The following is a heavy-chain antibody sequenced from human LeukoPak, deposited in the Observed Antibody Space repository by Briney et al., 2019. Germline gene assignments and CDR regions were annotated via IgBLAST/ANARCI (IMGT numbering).Heavy chain of an antibody. V-gene: IGHV3-30-3*01. CDR1: GFTFSSYA. Sequence: GGSLRLSCAASGFTFSSYAMHWVRQAPGKGLEWVAVISYDGSNKYYADSVKGRFTISRDNSKNTLYLQMNSLRAEDTAVYYCARDSGSGSYSGYWGLGTLVTVSS. D-gene: IGHD3-10*01. CDR2: ISYDGSNK. CDR3: ARDSGSGSYSGY. J-gene: IGHJ4*02.